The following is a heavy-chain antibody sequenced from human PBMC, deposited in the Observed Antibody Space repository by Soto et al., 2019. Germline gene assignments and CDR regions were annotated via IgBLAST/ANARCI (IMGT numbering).Heavy chain of an antibody. D-gene: IGHD4-17*01. CDR1: GFTFSSYA. V-gene: IGHV3-23*01. J-gene: IGHJ6*02. CDR3: AKGLGDYLYYYYDGMDV. CDR2: ISGSGGST. Sequence: GGSLRLSCAASGFTFSSYAMSWVRQAPGKGLEWVSAISGSGGSTYYADSVKGRFTISRDNSKNTLYLQMNSLRAEDTAVYYCAKGLGDYLYYYYDGMDVWGQGTTVTVSS.